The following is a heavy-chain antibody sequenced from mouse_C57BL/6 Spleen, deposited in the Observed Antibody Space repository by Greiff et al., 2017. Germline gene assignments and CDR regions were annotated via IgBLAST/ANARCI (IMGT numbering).Heavy chain of an antibody. CDR3: AREEGWYALDY. Sequence: EVKVVESEGGLVQPGSSMKLSCTASGFTFSDYYMAWVRQVPEKGLEWVANINYDGSSTYYLDPLKSRFIITRDNTKNILYLQMSSLKSEDTATYYCAREEGWYALDYWGQGTTVTVSS. V-gene: IGHV5-16*01. D-gene: IGHD2-3*01. CDR1: GFTFSDYY. CDR2: INYDGSST. J-gene: IGHJ4*01.